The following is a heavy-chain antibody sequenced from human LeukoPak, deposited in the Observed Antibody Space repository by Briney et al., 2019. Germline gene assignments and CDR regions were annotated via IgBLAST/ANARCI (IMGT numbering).Heavy chain of an antibody. J-gene: IGHJ6*02. CDR2: INPNSGGT. D-gene: IGHD6-13*01. CDR3: ARDFVLAAAGYYYGMGV. CDR1: GYTFTGYY. V-gene: IGHV1-2*04. Sequence: ASVKVSCKASGYTFTGYYMHWVRQAPGQGLEWMGWINPNSGGTNYAQKFQGWVTMTRDTSISTAYMELSRLRSDDTAVYYCARDFVLAAAGYYYGMGVWGQGTTVTVSS.